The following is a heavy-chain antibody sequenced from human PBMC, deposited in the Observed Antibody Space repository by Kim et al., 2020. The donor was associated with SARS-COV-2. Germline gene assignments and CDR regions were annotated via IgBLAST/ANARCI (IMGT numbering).Heavy chain of an antibody. V-gene: IGHV1-3*01. D-gene: IGHD3-10*01. CDR3: VRASSPRFGELSQALDY. Sequence: ASVKVSCKASGYTFTSYAMHWVRQAPGQRLEWMGWINAGNGNTKYSQKFQGRVTITRDTSASTAYMELSSLRSEDTAVYYCVRASSPRFGELSQALDYWGQGTLVTVPS. CDR2: INAGNGNT. CDR1: GYTFTSYA. J-gene: IGHJ4*02.